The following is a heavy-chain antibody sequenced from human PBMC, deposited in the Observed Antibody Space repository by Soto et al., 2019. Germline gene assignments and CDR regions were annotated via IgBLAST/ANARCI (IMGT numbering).Heavy chain of an antibody. J-gene: IGHJ3*02. Sequence: ASVKVSCKASGGTFSSYAISWVRQAPGQGLEWMGGIIPIFGTANYAQKFQGRVTITADESTSTAYMELSSLRSEDTAVYYCARVPLWVGATARHAFDIWGQGTMVTVSS. D-gene: IGHD1-26*01. CDR2: IIPIFGTA. CDR3: ARVPLWVGATARHAFDI. CDR1: GGTFSSYA. V-gene: IGHV1-69*13.